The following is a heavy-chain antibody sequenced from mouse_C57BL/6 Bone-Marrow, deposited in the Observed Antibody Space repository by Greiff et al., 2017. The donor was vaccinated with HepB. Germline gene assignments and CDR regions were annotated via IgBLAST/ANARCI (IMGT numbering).Heavy chain of an antibody. D-gene: IGHD1-1*01. V-gene: IGHV1-81*01. CDR1: GYTFTSYG. CDR3: ARDYGSSYGY. Sequence: VKLQESGAELARPGASVKLSCKASGYTFTSYGISWVKQRTGQGLEWIGEIYPRSGNTYYNEKFKGKATLTADKSSSTAYMELRSLTSEDSAVYFCARDYGSSYGYWGQGTTLTVSS. J-gene: IGHJ2*01. CDR2: IYPRSGNT.